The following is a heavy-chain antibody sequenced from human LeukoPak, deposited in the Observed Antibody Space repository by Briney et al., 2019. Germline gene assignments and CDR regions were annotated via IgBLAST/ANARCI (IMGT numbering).Heavy chain of an antibody. D-gene: IGHD3-10*01. CDR3: ARLIISGGGYFDL. CDR1: GFTFSSSA. Sequence: GGSLRLSCAASGFTFSSSAMNWVRQAPGKGLERVSGISGSGGSTYYADSVKGRFTVARDNSKNTLYLQMNSLRAEDTAVYYCARLIISGGGYFDLWGRGTLVTVSS. J-gene: IGHJ2*01. CDR2: ISGSGGST. V-gene: IGHV3-23*01.